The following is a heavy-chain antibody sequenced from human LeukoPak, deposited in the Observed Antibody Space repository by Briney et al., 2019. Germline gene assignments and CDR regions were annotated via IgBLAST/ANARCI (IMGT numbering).Heavy chain of an antibody. CDR3: AGRGDGNLYYFDH. J-gene: IGHJ4*02. D-gene: IGHD5-24*01. CDR2: IKQDGGEK. Sequence: GGSLRLSCAASGFTFSNAWMSWVRQAPGKGLEWVANIKQDGGEKYYVDSVKGRFTISRDNAKNSLYLQMNSLRPEDTAVYYCAGRGDGNLYYFDHWGQGTLVTASS. CDR1: GFTFSNAW. V-gene: IGHV3-7*04.